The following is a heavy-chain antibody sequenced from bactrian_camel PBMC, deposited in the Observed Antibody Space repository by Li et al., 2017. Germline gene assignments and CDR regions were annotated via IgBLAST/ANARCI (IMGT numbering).Heavy chain of an antibody. CDR3: AADTGFGGRWNDASEYDY. V-gene: IGHV3S25*01. CDR2: IYTAAGST. CDR1: GFTTSVYC. D-gene: IGHD5*01. J-gene: IGHJ4*01. Sequence: QLVESGGGSVQAGGSLRLSCVVSGFTTSVYCMKWFRQVPGREREGVAAIYTAAGSTYYADSVKGRFTISQDNAKNTVYLRMNSLKPEDTAMYYCAADTGFGGRWNDASEYDYWGQGTQVTVS.